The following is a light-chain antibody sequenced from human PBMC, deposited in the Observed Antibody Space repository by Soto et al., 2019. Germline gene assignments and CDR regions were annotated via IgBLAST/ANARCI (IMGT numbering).Light chain of an antibody. Sequence: SALAQPRSVSGSPGQSVSISCTGTSSDVGRYSYVSWYQQHPGKAPKLMIYDVSERPSGVPDRFSGSKSGNTASLTISGLQAEDEADYSCCSYAGTYTGVFGTGTKVTVL. CDR1: SSDVGRYSY. CDR2: DVS. CDR3: CSYAGTYTGV. J-gene: IGLJ1*01. V-gene: IGLV2-11*01.